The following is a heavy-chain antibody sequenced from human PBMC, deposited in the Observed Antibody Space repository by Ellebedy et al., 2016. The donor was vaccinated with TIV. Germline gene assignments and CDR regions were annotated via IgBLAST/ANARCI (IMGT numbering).Heavy chain of an antibody. CDR3: AKGGWLEN. V-gene: IGHV3-23*01. CDR2: ISHTGSRT. Sequence: GESLKISCAASGFTFSTYAMVWVRQTPGKGLEWVSTISHTGSRTYYTDSVEGRFIISRDTSKKTLYLQMNSLRAEDTAVYYCAKGGWLENWGQGTLVTVSS. J-gene: IGHJ4*02. D-gene: IGHD5-12*01. CDR1: GFTFSTYA.